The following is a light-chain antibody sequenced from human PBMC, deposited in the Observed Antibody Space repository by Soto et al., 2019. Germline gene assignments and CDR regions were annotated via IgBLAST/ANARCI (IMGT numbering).Light chain of an antibody. CDR3: QQYNSFWT. V-gene: IGKV1-5*01. CDR1: QSISTW. CDR2: DAF. J-gene: IGKJ1*01. Sequence: QSPSTLSASVGDRVTITCRASQSISTWLAWYQQKPGKAPKLLIYDAFYLERGVPSRFSGSGSGTEFTLTISSLQPDDLATYYCQQYNSFWTFGQGTKVDIK.